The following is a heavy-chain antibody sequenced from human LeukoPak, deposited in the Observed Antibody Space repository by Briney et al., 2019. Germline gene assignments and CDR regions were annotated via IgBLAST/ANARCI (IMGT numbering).Heavy chain of an antibody. CDR1: GGSISSYY. J-gene: IGHJ5*02. CDR2: IYYSGST. V-gene: IGHV4-59*12. D-gene: IGHD4-17*01. Sequence: SETLSLTCTVSGGSISSYYWSWIRQPPGKGLEWIGYIYYSGSTNYNPSLKSRVTISVDTSKSQFSLKLSSVTAADTAVYYCARETTGSSPDQYWFDPWGQGTLVTVSS. CDR3: ARETTGSSPDQYWFDP.